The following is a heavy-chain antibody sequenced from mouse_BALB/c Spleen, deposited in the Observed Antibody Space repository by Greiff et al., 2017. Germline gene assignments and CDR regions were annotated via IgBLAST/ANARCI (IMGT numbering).Heavy chain of an antibody. D-gene: IGHD1-2*01. CDR2: ISNGGGST. CDR1: GFTFSSYT. J-gene: IGHJ4*01. CDR3: ATFTTAFYYAMDY. V-gene: IGHV5-12-2*01. Sequence: EVNLVESGGGLVQPGGSLKLSCAASGFTFSSYTMSWVRETPEKRLEWVAYISNGGGSTYYPDTVKGRFTITRDDAKNTLYLQMSSLRSEDTAMYYCATFTTAFYYAMDYWGQGTTVTVSS.